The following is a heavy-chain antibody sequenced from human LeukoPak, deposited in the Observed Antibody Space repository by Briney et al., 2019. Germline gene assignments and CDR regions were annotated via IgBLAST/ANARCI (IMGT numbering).Heavy chain of an antibody. CDR1: GGSISSSSYY. V-gene: IGHV4-39*01. J-gene: IGHJ4*02. D-gene: IGHD3-3*01. CDR2: IYYSGST. CDR3: ARHDVTIFGVVSATHFDY. Sequence: PSETLSLTCTVSGGSISSSSYYWGWIRQPPGKGLEWIGSIYYSGSTHHNPSLKSRATISVDTSKNQFSPKLSSVTAADTAVYYCARHDVTIFGVVSATHFDYWGQGTLVTVSS.